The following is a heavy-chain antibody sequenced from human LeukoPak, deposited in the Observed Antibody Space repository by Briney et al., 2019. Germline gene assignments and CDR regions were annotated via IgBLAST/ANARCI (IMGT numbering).Heavy chain of an antibody. J-gene: IGHJ4*02. CDR1: GFTFSSYA. Sequence: GRSLRLSCAASGFTFSSYAMHWVRQAPGKGLEWVAVISYDGSNKYYADSVKGRFTISRDNSKNTLYLQMNSLRAEDTAVYYCAGTYWGQGTLVTVSS. CDR2: ISYDGSNK. V-gene: IGHV3-30-3*01. CDR3: AGTY. D-gene: IGHD1-1*01.